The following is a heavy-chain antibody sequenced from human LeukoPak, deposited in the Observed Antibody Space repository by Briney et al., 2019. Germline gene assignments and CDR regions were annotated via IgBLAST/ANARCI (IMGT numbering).Heavy chain of an antibody. V-gene: IGHV5-51*01. CDR1: GYSFTSYW. J-gene: IGHJ2*01. CDR3: ARAPARELATIHWYFDL. D-gene: IGHD1-26*01. CDR2: IYPGGSNT. Sequence: SLKISCKGSGYSFTSYWIAWGRHMPGKGLELRGIIYPGGSNTRYSPSFQGQATISADRSISTAYLQWSRPKASDTAMYYCARAPARELATIHWYFDLWGRGTLVTVSS.